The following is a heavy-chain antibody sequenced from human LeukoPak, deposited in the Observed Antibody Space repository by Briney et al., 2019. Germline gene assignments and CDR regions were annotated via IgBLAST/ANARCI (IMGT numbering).Heavy chain of an antibody. CDR3: ARHITMVRGVIIHYYFDY. D-gene: IGHD3-10*01. J-gene: IGHJ4*02. Sequence: GESLKISCKGSGYSFTSYWIGWVRPMPGKGLEWMGIIYPGDSDTRYSPSFQGQVTISADKSISTAYLQWSSPKASDTAMYYCARHITMVRGVIIHYYFDYWGQGTLVTVSS. V-gene: IGHV5-51*01. CDR1: GYSFTSYW. CDR2: IYPGDSDT.